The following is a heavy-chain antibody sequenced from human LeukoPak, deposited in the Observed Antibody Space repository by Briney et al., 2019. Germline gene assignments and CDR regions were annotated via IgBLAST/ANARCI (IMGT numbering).Heavy chain of an antibody. CDR1: GFTFSSYA. CDR2: ITSAGST. V-gene: IGHV3-23*01. D-gene: IGHD4-17*01. CDR3: ASSRGVTTKNWFDP. Sequence: GGSLRLSCAASGFTFSSYAMSWVRQAPGKGLEWVSTITSAGSTYYADSVKGRFTISRDNSKNTLYLQMNSLRAEGTAVYYCASSRGVTTKNWFDPWGQGTLVTVSS. J-gene: IGHJ5*02.